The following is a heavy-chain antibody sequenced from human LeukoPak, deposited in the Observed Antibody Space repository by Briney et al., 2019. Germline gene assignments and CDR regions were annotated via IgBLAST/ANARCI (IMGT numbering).Heavy chain of an antibody. J-gene: IGHJ4*02. CDR3: ARVYSSGWYGY. V-gene: IGHV1-2*02. D-gene: IGHD6-19*01. CDR1: GYTFTGYY. CDR2: INPNSGGI. Sequence: ASVKVSCKASGYTFTGYYMHWVRQAPGQGLEWMGWINPNSGGINYAQKFQGRVTMTRDTSISTAYMELSRLRSDDTAVYYCARVYSSGWYGYWGQGTLVTVSS.